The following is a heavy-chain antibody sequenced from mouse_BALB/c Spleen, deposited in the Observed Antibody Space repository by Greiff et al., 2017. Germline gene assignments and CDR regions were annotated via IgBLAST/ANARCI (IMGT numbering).Heavy chain of an antibody. D-gene: IGHD2-1*01. V-gene: IGHV3-8*02. Sequence: EVKVEESGPSLVKPSQTLSLTCSVTGDSITSGYWNWIRKFPGNKLEYMGYISYSGSTYYNPSLKSRISITRDTSKNQYYLQLNSVTTEDTATYYCARTPMVKTYWYFDVWGAGTTVTVSS. CDR1: GDSITSGY. CDR2: ISYSGST. J-gene: IGHJ1*01. CDR3: ARTPMVKTYWYFDV.